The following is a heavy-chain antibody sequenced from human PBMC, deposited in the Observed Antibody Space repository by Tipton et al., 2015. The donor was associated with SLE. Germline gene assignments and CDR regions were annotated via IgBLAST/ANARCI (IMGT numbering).Heavy chain of an antibody. D-gene: IGHD2-15*01. V-gene: IGHV4-34*01. J-gene: IGHJ5*02. CDR1: GGSFSGYY. Sequence: LRLSCAVYGGSFSGYYWSWIRQPPGKGLEWIGEINHSGSTNYNPSLTSRVTISVDTSKNQFSLRLTSVTAADTAVYYCATEGGNWFDPWGQGILVTVSS. CDR2: INHSGST. CDR3: ATEGGNWFDP.